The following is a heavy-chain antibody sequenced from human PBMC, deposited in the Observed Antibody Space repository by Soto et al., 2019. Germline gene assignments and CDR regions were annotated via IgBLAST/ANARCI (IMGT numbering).Heavy chain of an antibody. CDR3: TRAAPRYCSGTTCYSGRDD. CDR1: GGSFSGYY. J-gene: IGHJ4*02. D-gene: IGHD2-15*01. Sequence: TSETLSLTCAVHGGSFSGYYWSWIRQPPGKGLEWIGEINHGGNINYNPSLKSRVTISVDTSKNQFSLKLNSVTAADTAVYYCTRAAPRYCSGTTCYSGRDDWGQGTLVTVSS. V-gene: IGHV4-34*01. CDR2: INHGGNI.